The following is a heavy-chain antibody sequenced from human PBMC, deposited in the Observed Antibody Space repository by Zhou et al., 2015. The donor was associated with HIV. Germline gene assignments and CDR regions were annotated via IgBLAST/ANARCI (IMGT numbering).Heavy chain of an antibody. D-gene: IGHD6-13*01. J-gene: IGHJ4*02. CDR1: GFTFSSYG. V-gene: IGHV3-33*06. CDR3: AKDRLAAPGTGEGGDY. CDR2: IWYDRSNK. Sequence: QVQLVESGGGVVQPGRSLRLSCAASGFTFSSYGMHWVRQAPGKGLEWVAVIWYDRSNKYYGDSVKGRFTISRDNSKNTLYLQMNSLRAEDTAMYYCAKDRLAAPGTGEGGDYWGQGTLVTVSS.